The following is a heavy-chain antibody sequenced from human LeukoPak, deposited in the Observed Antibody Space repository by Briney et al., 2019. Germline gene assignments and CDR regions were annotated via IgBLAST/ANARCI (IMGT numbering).Heavy chain of an antibody. Sequence: GGSLRLSCAGSGFSVSNYYMSWVRQAPGKGLECVSLIRDSGETFYADSVKGRFTISRDNSKNTMYLQMNGLRVEDTAVYFCARDRAVTQDWVEFDPWGQGTLVTVSP. J-gene: IGHJ5*02. CDR2: IRDSGET. D-gene: IGHD4-17*01. CDR1: GFSVSNYY. V-gene: IGHV3-66*03. CDR3: ARDRAVTQDWVEFDP.